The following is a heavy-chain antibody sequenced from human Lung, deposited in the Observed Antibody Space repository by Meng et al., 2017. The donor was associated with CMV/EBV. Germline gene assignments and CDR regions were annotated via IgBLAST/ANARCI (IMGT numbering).Heavy chain of an antibody. D-gene: IGHD3-22*01. CDR1: TFSSYS. Sequence: TFSSYSMNWDRQAPRKGLEWVSSISSSSSYIYYADSVKGRFTISRDNAKNSLYLQMNSLRAEDTAVYYCAREWNYYDSSGYLKAFFDYWGQGTLVTVSS. J-gene: IGHJ4*02. CDR3: AREWNYYDSSGYLKAFFDY. V-gene: IGHV3-21*01. CDR2: ISSSSSYI.